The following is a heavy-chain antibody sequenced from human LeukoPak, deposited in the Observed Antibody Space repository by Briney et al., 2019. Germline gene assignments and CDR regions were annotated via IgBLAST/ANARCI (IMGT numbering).Heavy chain of an antibody. D-gene: IGHD3-10*01. Sequence: SETLSLTCTVSGGSISIYYWNWIRQPAGKGLEWIGRIFTSGITNYDPSLKSRVTMSVDTSKNQFSLNLSSVTAADTAVYYCARESSGNYYNPLGYMDVWGKGSTVTVSS. CDR1: GGSISIYY. V-gene: IGHV4-4*07. CDR3: ARESSGNYYNPLGYMDV. CDR2: IFTSGIT. J-gene: IGHJ6*03.